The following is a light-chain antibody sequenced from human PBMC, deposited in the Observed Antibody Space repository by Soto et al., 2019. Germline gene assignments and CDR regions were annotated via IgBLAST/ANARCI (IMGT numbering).Light chain of an antibody. CDR1: SSNIGAGYD. CDR2: GNS. CDR3: QSYDISLSAGV. J-gene: IGLJ3*02. Sequence: QSVLTQPPSVSGAPGQRVTISCTGSSSNIGAGYDVHWYQQLPGTAPKLLIYGNSNRPSGVPDRFSGSKSGTSASLAITGLQAEDETDYHCQSYDISLSAGVFGGGTKLTVL. V-gene: IGLV1-40*01.